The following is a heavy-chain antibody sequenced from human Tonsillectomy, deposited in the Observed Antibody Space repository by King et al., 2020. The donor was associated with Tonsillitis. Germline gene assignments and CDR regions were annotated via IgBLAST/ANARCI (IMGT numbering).Heavy chain of an antibody. Sequence: QLVQSGGGLVQPGRSLRLSCAASGFSFDEYAMHWVRQGPGKALEWVSGISWNSGSIGYVDSVKGRFTISRDNAKNSLYLQMNSLRAEDTALYYCVKDTERRDYGGYRGGFDSWGQGILVTVSS. D-gene: IGHD5-12*01. V-gene: IGHV3-9*01. CDR3: VKDTERRDYGGYRGGFDS. CDR2: ISWNSGSI. J-gene: IGHJ5*01. CDR1: GFSFDEYA.